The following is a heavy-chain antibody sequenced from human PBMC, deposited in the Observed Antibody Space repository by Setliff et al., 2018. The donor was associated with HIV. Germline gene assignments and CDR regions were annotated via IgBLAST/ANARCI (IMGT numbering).Heavy chain of an antibody. Sequence: GESLKISCKTSGYDFTTNWVGWVRQMPGKGLEWMGIIRPADSDTRVNPSFQGHVTISADKSISPTYLQWSSLRASDTAMYYCARVFSAGWFDSWGQGTLVTVSS. D-gene: IGHD6-13*01. CDR1: GYDFTTNW. CDR3: ARVFSAGWFDS. J-gene: IGHJ5*01. V-gene: IGHV5-51*01. CDR2: IRPADSDT.